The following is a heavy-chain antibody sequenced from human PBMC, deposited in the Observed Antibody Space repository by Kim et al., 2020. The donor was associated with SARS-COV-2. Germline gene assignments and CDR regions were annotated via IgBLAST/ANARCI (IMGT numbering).Heavy chain of an antibody. V-gene: IGHV3-7*01. CDR3: ARGISSSH. D-gene: IGHD6-6*01. CDR2: GSEK. Sequence: GSEKYYVDSVKGRFTISRENGKNSLYLQMNSLRAEDTAVYYCARGISSSHWGQGTLVTVSS. J-gene: IGHJ4*02.